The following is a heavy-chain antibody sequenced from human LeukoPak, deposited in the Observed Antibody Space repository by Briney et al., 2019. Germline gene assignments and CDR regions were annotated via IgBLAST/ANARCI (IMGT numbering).Heavy chain of an antibody. CDR2: IRYDGSNK. J-gene: IGHJ6*03. V-gene: IGHV3-30*02. Sequence: PGGSLRLSCAASGFTFSSYGMHWVRQAPGKGLEWVAFIRYDGSNKYYADSVKGRFTISRDNSKNTLYLQMNSLRAEDTAVYYCAKVGGYCSSTSCLYMDVWGKGTTVTVSS. D-gene: IGHD2-2*01. CDR3: AKVGGYCSSTSCLYMDV. CDR1: GFTFSSYG.